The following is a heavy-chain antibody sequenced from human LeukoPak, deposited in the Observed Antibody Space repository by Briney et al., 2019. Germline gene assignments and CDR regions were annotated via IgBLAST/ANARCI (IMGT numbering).Heavy chain of an antibody. V-gene: IGHV3-20*04. CDR2: INWDGDRT. CDR1: GFTFSDYY. Sequence: GGSLRLSCAASGFTFSDYYMSWIRQAPGKGLEWVSGINWDGDRTGYADSVKGRFTISRDNAKNSLYLQMNSLRAEDTALYYCARSGYYGSGSYSDYWGQGTLVTVSS. D-gene: IGHD3-10*01. CDR3: ARSGYYGSGSYSDY. J-gene: IGHJ4*02.